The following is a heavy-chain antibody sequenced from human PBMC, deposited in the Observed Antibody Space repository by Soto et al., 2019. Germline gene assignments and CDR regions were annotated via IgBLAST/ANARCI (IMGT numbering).Heavy chain of an antibody. CDR2: IIPLFGTT. CDR1: GGTFSRHA. CDR3: ARAAIHGSSWYVWCDP. D-gene: IGHD6-13*01. J-gene: IGHJ5*02. V-gene: IGHV1-69*01. Sequence: QVQLVQSGSEVKMPGSSVKVSCKTSGGTFSRHAINWVRQAPGQGLEWMGGIIPLFGTTNYAQKFKGRVTISADESTSTAYMELSSLTSEDAAVYYCARAAIHGSSWYVWCDPWGQGTLVTVSS.